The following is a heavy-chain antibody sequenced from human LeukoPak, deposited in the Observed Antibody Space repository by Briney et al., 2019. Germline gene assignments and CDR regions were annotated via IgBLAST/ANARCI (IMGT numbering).Heavy chain of an antibody. CDR3: TRGLTDHYSIDY. V-gene: IGHV3-30*04. CDR1: GFTFSTYA. CDR2: ISNNGRNK. Sequence: GGSLRLSCAASGFTFSTYAIHWVRQAPGKGLEWVAFISNNGRNKDYADSVKGRFTISRDNSKNTLYLQVNSLRPDDTAVYYCTRGLTDHYSIDYWGQGTLVTVSS. J-gene: IGHJ4*02. D-gene: IGHD3-10*01.